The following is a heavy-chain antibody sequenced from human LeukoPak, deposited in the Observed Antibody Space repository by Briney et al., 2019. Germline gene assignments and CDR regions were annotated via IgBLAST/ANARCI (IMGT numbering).Heavy chain of an antibody. D-gene: IGHD3-9*01. CDR2: ISSSSNTI. CDR1: GFIISSYS. V-gene: IGHV3-48*04. CDR3: ARGGYDIPTGWFDP. J-gene: IGHJ5*02. Sequence: GGSLRLTCADSGFIISSYSMNWVRQAPGKGLEWISYISSSSNTINYADSVKGRFTISRDNAKNSLYLQMNTLRAEDTAVYYCARGGYDIPTGWFDPWGQGTLVTVSS.